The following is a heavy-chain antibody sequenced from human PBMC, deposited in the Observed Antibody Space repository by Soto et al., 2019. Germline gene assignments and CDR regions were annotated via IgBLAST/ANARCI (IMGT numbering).Heavy chain of an antibody. Sequence: SETLSLTCTVSGGSISSSSYYWGWIRQPPGKGLEWIGSIYYSGSTYYNPSLKSRVTISVDTSKNQFSLKLSSVTAADTAVYYCARGILEWPDPLYMDVWGKGTTVTVSS. CDR1: GGSISSSSYY. D-gene: IGHD3-3*01. J-gene: IGHJ6*03. CDR2: IYYSGST. CDR3: ARGILEWPDPLYMDV. V-gene: IGHV4-39*01.